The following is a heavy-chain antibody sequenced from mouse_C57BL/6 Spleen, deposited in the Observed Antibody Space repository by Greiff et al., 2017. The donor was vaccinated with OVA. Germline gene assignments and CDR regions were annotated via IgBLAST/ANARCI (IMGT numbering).Heavy chain of an antibody. Sequence: QVQLQQPGAELVKPGASVKLSCKASGYTFTSYWMHWVKQRPGQGLEWIGMIHPNSGSTNYNEKFKSKATLTVDTSSSTAYMQLSSLTSEDSAVYYCAGQLRLRNFDYWGQGTTLTVSS. CDR1: GYTFTSYW. CDR3: AGQLRLRNFDY. V-gene: IGHV1-64*01. D-gene: IGHD3-2*02. J-gene: IGHJ2*01. CDR2: IHPNSGST.